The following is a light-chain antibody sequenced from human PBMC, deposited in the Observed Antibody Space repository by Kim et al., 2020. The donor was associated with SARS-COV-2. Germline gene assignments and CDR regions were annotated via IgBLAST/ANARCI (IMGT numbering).Light chain of an antibody. CDR3: NSRDSSGNHVL. V-gene: IGLV3-19*01. J-gene: IGLJ2*01. Sequence: ALGQTVRITCQGDSLRNYYASWYQQKPGQAPVFVIYGQNNRPSGIPDRFSVSNSGNTASLTITGAQAEDEADYYCNSRDSSGNHVLFGGGTKLTVL. CDR2: GQN. CDR1: SLRNYY.